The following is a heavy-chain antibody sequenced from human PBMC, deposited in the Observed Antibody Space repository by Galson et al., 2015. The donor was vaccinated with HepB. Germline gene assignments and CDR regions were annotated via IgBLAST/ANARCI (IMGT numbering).Heavy chain of an antibody. D-gene: IGHD3-10*01. CDR2: ITSSGGRT. CDR3: TKERYTRSSGIAYCFDY. J-gene: IGHJ4*02. Sequence: SLRLSCAGSGFTFSSYVMPWVRQAPGKGLEWVSPITSSGGRTYYADSVKGRFTISRDNSKNTLYLQMNRLRAEDTAIYYCTKERYTRSSGIAYCFDYWGQGTLVTVSS. CDR1: GFTFSSYV. V-gene: IGHV3-23*01.